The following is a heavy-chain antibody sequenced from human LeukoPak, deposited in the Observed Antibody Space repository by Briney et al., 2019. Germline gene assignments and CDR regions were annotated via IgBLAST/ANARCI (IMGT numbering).Heavy chain of an antibody. Sequence: GASVKVSCKTSGYTFTDYYMHWVRQAPGQGLEWMGWINPHSGGTYYAQKFQGRVAMTRDSSTSTAYMELSNLRSDDTAVYYCARDGPSMVRAVIPFDIWGQGTMVTVSS. CDR2: INPHSGGT. CDR3: ARDGPSMVRAVIPFDI. J-gene: IGHJ3*02. CDR1: GYTFTDYY. V-gene: IGHV1-2*02. D-gene: IGHD3-10*01.